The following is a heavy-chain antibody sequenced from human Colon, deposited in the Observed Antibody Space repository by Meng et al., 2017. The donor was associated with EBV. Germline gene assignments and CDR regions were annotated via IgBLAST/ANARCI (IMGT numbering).Heavy chain of an antibody. J-gene: IGHJ4*02. CDR2: IYYTGST. CDR1: GGSINSGDYY. V-gene: IGHV4-30-4*01. CDR3: ARNYYFDY. Sequence: QVRPQVSGPGLVKPSQALSLTCTVSGGSINSGDYYWSWIRQPPGKGLEWIGYIYYTGSTYYNPSLKSRVTISMDTSKNQFSLRLSSVTAADTAVYYCARNYYFDYWGQGTLVTVSS.